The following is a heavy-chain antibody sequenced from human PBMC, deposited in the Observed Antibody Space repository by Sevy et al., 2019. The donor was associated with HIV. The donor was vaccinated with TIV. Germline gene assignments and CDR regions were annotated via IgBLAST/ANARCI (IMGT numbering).Heavy chain of an antibody. CDR3: ARGPAAQGRYFQH. Sequence: GGALRLSCAASGFTFSSYGMHWVRQAPGKGLEWVAVIWYDGSNKYYADSVKGRFTISRDNSKNTLYLQMNSLKAEDTAVYYCARGPAAQGRYFQHWGQGTLVPVSS. D-gene: IGHD2-2*01. J-gene: IGHJ1*01. CDR2: IWYDGSNK. V-gene: IGHV3-33*08. CDR1: GFTFSSYG.